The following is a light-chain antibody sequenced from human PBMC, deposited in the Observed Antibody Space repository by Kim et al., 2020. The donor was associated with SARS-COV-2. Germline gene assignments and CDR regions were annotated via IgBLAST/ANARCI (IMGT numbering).Light chain of an antibody. J-gene: IGLJ3*02. Sequence: GQSVTISCTGTSSDVGAYNYVTWYQQYPGKAPKLMIYEVSKRPSGVPDRFSGSESGDTASLTVSGLQAEDEADYYCSSYAGSTNWVFGGGTQLTVL. CDR2: EVS. CDR1: SSDVGAYNY. CDR3: SSYAGSTNWV. V-gene: IGLV2-8*01.